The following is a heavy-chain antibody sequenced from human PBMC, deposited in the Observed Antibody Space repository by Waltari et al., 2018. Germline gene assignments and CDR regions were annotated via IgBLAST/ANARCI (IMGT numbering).Heavy chain of an antibody. CDR3: ARRRNYPGAAMDV. Sequence: EVQLVQSGAEVKKPGESLNISCKDSGYSFTTHWIGWVRQMPGKGLEWMGIIYPGDSDTRYSPSVQGKVTISADRSISTAYLQWSSLKASDTAIYYCARRRNYPGAAMDVWGQGTTVTVSS. CDR2: IYPGDSDT. CDR1: GYSFTTHW. D-gene: IGHD4-4*01. V-gene: IGHV5-51*01. J-gene: IGHJ6*02.